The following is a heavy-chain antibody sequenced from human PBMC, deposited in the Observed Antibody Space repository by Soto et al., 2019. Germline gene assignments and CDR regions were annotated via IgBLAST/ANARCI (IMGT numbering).Heavy chain of an antibody. J-gene: IGHJ3*02. CDR1: GYTFTSYG. Sequence: ASVNVSCKASGYTFTSYGISWVRQAPGQGLEWMGWISAYNGNTNYAQKLQGRVTMTTDTSTSTAYMELRSLRSDDTAVYYCARSPPSTYDFWSGYYVPDAFDIWGQGTMVTVSS. CDR3: ARSPPSTYDFWSGYYVPDAFDI. V-gene: IGHV1-18*01. D-gene: IGHD3-3*01. CDR2: ISAYNGNT.